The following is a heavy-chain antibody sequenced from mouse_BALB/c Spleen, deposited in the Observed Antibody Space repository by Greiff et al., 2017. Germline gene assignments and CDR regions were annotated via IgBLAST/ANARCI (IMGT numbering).Heavy chain of an antibody. CDR1: GYTFTSYW. J-gene: IGHJ2*01. Sequence: VQLQQSGAELAKPGASVKMSCKASGYTFTSYWMHWVKQRPGQGLEWIGYINPSTSYTEYNQKFKDKATLTADKSSSTAYMQLSSLTSEDSAVYYCAKGGNHLDYWGQGTTLTVSS. CDR3: AKGGNHLDY. CDR2: INPSTSYT. D-gene: IGHD2-1*01. V-gene: IGHV1-7*01.